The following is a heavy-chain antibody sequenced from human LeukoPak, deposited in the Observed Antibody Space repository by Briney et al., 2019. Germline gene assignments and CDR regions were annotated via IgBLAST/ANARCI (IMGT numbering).Heavy chain of an antibody. D-gene: IGHD1/OR15-1a*01. Sequence: PSETLSLTCTVSSGSISSSNYYWGWIRQPPGKGLEWIGSIYYSGTTYYNPSLKSRVTVSVDTSKKQLSLHLSSVTAADTAVYYCARATTHYWYFDLWGRGTLVTVSS. CDR3: ARATTHYWYFDL. J-gene: IGHJ2*01. CDR2: IYYSGTT. CDR1: SGSISSSNYY. V-gene: IGHV4-39*02.